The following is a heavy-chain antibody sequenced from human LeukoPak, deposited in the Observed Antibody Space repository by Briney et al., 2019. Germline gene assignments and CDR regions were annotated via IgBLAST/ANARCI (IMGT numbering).Heavy chain of an antibody. CDR1: GYTFTSYG. D-gene: IGHD2-2*01. CDR2: ISAYNGNT. Sequence: ASVKVSCKASGYTFTSYGISWVRQDPGQGLEWMGWISAYNGNTNYAQKLQGRVTMTTDTSTSTAYMELRSLRSDDTAVYYCSLGYCSSTSCYRYMDVWGKGTTVTVSS. J-gene: IGHJ6*03. V-gene: IGHV1-18*01. CDR3: SLGYCSSTSCYRYMDV.